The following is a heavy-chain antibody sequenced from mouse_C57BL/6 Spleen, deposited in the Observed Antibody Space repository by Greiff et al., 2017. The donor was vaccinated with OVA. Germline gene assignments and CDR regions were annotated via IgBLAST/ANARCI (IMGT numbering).Heavy chain of an antibody. CDR3: ARDDYDGSAMDY. CDR1: GFTFSSYG. D-gene: IGHD2-4*01. J-gene: IGHJ4*01. V-gene: IGHV5-6*01. Sequence: EVQVVESGGDLVKPGGSLKLSCAASGFTFSSYGMSWVRQTPDKRLEWVATISSGGSYTYYPDSVKGRFTISRDNAKNTLYLQMSSLKSEDTAMYYCARDDYDGSAMDYWGQGTSVTVSS. CDR2: ISSGGSYT.